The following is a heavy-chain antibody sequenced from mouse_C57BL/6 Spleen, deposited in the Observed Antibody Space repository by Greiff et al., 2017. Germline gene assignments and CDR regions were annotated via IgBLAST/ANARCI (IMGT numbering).Heavy chain of an antibody. CDR3: ARKEGY. CDR2: IYPGDGDT. V-gene: IGHV1-82*01. J-gene: IGHJ2*01. Sequence: QVQLKQSGPELVQPGASVKISYKASGYAFSSSWMNWVKQRPGKGLEWIGRIYPGDGDTNYNGKFKGKATLTADKSSSTAYMQLSSLTSEDSAVYFCARKEGYWGQGTTLTVSS. CDR1: GYAFSSSW.